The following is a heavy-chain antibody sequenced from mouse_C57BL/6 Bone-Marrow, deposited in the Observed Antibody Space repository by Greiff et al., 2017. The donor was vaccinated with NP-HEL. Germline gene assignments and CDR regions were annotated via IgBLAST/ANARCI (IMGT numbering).Heavy chain of an antibody. CDR2: ISPRSGNT. V-gene: IGHV1-81*01. CDR1: GYTFTSYG. D-gene: IGHD1-1*01. CDR3: ARRYGSSFYY. Sequence: VKLMESGAELARPGASVKLSCKASGYTFTSYGISWMKPRTGQGLEWIGAISPRSGNTSYKEQFKGKATLTADKYSSTAYMWLRSLTASDSAVYFCARRYGSSFYYWGQGTTLTVSS. J-gene: IGHJ2*01.